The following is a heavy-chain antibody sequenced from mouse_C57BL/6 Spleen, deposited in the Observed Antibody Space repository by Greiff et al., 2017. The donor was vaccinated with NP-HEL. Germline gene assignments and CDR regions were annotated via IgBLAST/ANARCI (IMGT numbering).Heavy chain of an antibody. CDR3: ATIYYYGSSYEDWYFDV. J-gene: IGHJ1*03. V-gene: IGHV1-64*01. D-gene: IGHD1-1*01. CDR2: IHPNSGST. CDR1: GYTFTSYW. Sequence: VQLQQPGAELVKPGASVKLSCKASGYTFTSYWMHWVKQRPGQGLEWIGMIHPNSGSTNYNEKFKSKATLTVDKSSSTAYMQLSSLTSEDSAVYYCATIYYYGSSYEDWYFDVWGTGTTVTVSS.